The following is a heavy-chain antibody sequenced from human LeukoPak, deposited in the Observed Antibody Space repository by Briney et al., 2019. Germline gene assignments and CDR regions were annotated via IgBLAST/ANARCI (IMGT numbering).Heavy chain of an antibody. Sequence: GGSLRLSCAASGFTFGSCWMNWVRQTPGKGLEWVANINQDGSQKFYVDSVKGRFTISRDNANNSLYLQMNSLRAEDTAVYYCARGGYYDSSGRYDYWGQGTLVTVSS. D-gene: IGHD3-22*01. CDR2: INQDGSQK. CDR3: ARGGYYDSSGRYDY. CDR1: GFTFGSCW. J-gene: IGHJ4*02. V-gene: IGHV3-7*01.